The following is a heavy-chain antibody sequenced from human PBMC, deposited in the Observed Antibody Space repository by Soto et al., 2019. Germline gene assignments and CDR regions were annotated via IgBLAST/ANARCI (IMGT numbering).Heavy chain of an antibody. V-gene: IGHV1-58*01. CDR2: ITVGSGNT. D-gene: IGHD2-2*01. Sequence: ASVKVSCKASGFTFSNSALQWVRQARGQRLEWLGWITVGSGNTNYAQKFQERVTITRDTSASTAYMELSSLRSEDTAVYYCARGPLGYCSSTSCYGDNNWFDPWGQGTLVTVSS. J-gene: IGHJ5*02. CDR3: ARGPLGYCSSTSCYGDNNWFDP. CDR1: GFTFSNSA.